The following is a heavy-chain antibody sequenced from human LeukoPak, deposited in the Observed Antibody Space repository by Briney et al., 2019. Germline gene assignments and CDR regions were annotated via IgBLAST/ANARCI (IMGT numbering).Heavy chain of an antibody. Sequence: SETLSLTCTVSGGSISSYYWSWIRQPPGKGLEWLGYIYYSGSTNYNPSLKSRVTISVDTSKSQFSLKLSSVTAADTAVYYCARANYYDSSGYSGDAFDIWGQGTMVTVSS. CDR1: GGSISSYY. J-gene: IGHJ3*02. D-gene: IGHD3-22*01. V-gene: IGHV4-59*01. CDR3: ARANYYDSSGYSGDAFDI. CDR2: IYYSGST.